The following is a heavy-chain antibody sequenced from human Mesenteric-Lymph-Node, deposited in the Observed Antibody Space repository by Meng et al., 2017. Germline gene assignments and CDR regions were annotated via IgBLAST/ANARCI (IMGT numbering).Heavy chain of an antibody. Sequence: GGSLRLSCAASGFTFSNAWMSWVRQAPGKGLEWLGRIQSITDGGTTDYAAPVKGRFSISRDDSKNTLYLQMNSLKTEDTAVYYCTTLLIQWLVQSELDYWGQGTRVTVSS. V-gene: IGHV3-15*01. CDR3: TTLLIQWLVQSELDY. D-gene: IGHD6-19*01. CDR1: GFTFSNAW. CDR2: IQSITDGGTT. J-gene: IGHJ4*02.